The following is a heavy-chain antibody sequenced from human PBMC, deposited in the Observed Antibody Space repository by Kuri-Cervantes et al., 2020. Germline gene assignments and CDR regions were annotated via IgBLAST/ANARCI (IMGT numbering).Heavy chain of an antibody. CDR3: ARNGAYSSSWIYGAFDI. Sequence: GGSLRLSCAASAFTFSSYAMHWVRQAPGKGLEWVAIISYDGANKYYADSVKGRFTISRDNSKNTLYLQMNSLRAEDTAVYYCARNGAYSSSWIYGAFDIWGQGTMVTVSS. CDR2: ISYDGANK. J-gene: IGHJ3*02. D-gene: IGHD6-13*01. V-gene: IGHV3-30-3*01. CDR1: AFTFSSYA.